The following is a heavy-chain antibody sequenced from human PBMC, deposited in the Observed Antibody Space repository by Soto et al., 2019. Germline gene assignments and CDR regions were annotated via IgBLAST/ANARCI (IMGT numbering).Heavy chain of an antibody. CDR2: INPSRGST. D-gene: IGHD3-22*01. CDR3: ARDYDSSGPLDY. CDR1: GYTFTSYY. V-gene: IGHV1-46*01. J-gene: IGHJ4*02. Sequence: ASVKVSCKASGYTFTSYYMHWVRQAPGQGLEWMGIINPSRGSTSYAQKFQGRVTMTRATSTSTVYMELSSLRSEAPAVYYCARDYDSSGPLDYWRQGSRVTVAS.